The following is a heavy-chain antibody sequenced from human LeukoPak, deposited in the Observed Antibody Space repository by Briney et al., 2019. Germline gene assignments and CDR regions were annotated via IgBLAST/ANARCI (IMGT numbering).Heavy chain of an antibody. CDR1: GGSISSSSYY. CDR2: IYYSGST. J-gene: IGHJ4*02. Sequence: TSETLSLTCTVSGGSISSSSYYWGWIRQPPGKGLEWIGSIYYSGSTYYNPSLKSRVTISVDTSKNQFSLKLSSVTAADTAVYYCARRVAFCTNGVCYLPPEHFDYWGQGTLVTVSS. V-gene: IGHV4-39*01. D-gene: IGHD2-8*01. CDR3: ARRVAFCTNGVCYLPPEHFDY.